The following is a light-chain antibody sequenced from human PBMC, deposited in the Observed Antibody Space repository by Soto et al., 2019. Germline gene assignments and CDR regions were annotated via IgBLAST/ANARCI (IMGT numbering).Light chain of an antibody. CDR3: QQRSGWPPLT. CDR1: QSISTS. J-gene: IGKJ4*01. Sequence: IQMTQSPSTLSASVGDRVTITCRASQSISTSLAWYRQKPGKAPNLVIFDASTLASGVPSRFSGSGSGTEFILTISSLAPEDSAVYYCQQRSGWPPLTFGGGTRVEIK. CDR2: DAS. V-gene: IGKV1-5*01.